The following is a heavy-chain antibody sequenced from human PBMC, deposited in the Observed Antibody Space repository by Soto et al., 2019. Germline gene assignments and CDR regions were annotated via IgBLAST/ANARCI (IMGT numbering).Heavy chain of an antibody. CDR2: ISYDGSNK. Sequence: QVQLVESGGGVVQPGRSLRLSCAASGFTFSSYGMHWVRQAPGKGLEWVAVISYDGSNKYNADSVKGRFTSSRDNSKNTLYLQMNSLRAEDTAVYYCAKDYDSSGYYWGTLDYWGQGTMVTVSS. CDR3: AKDYDSSGYYWGTLDY. J-gene: IGHJ4*02. D-gene: IGHD3-22*01. V-gene: IGHV3-30*18. CDR1: GFTFSSYG.